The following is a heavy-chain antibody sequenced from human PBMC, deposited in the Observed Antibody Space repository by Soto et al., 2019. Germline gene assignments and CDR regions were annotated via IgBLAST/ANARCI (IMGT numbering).Heavy chain of an antibody. CDR3: ARDRCSGGSCPKDDFDY. D-gene: IGHD2-15*01. J-gene: IGHJ4*02. CDR1: GYTFTSYG. CDR2: ISAYNGNT. Sequence: ASVKVSCKASGYTFTSYGISWVRQAPGQGLEWMGWISAYNGNTNYAQKLQGGVTMTTDTSTSTAYMELRSLRSDDTAVYYCARDRCSGGSCPKDDFDYWGQGTLVTVSS. V-gene: IGHV1-18*04.